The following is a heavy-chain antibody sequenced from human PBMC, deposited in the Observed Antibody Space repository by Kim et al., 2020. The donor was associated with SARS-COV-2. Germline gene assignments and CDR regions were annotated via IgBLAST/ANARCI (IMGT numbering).Heavy chain of an antibody. CDR1: GGSISSSSYY. CDR2: IYYSGST. D-gene: IGHD4-17*01. CDR3: ARSMTTVTNYYYYGMDV. V-gene: IGHV4-39*01. Sequence: SETLSLTCTVSGGSISSSSYYWGWIRQPPGKGLEWIGSIYYSGSTYYNPSLKSRVTISVDTSKNQFSLKLSSVTAADTAVYYCARSMTTVTNYYYYGMDVWGQGTTVTVSS. J-gene: IGHJ6*02.